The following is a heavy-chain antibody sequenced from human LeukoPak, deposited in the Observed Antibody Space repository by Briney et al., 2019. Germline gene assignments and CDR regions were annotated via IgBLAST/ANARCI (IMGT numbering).Heavy chain of an antibody. CDR3: ARFRYSSSAFDY. Sequence: GGSLRLSCAASGFTFSTYWMTWVRQAPGKGLEWVANIKQDRSDKYYVDSVKGRFTISRDNAKNSLYLQMNSLRAEDTAVYYCARFRYSSSAFDYWGQGTLVIVSS. CDR2: IKQDRSDK. CDR1: GFTFSTYW. J-gene: IGHJ4*02. V-gene: IGHV3-7*01. D-gene: IGHD6-6*01.